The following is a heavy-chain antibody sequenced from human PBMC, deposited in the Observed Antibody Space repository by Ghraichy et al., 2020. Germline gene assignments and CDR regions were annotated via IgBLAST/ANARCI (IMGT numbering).Heavy chain of an antibody. Sequence: ASVKVSCKASGYTFKRYGVSWVRQAPGQGLEWMGWIHSYSVSTNYAQKFQGTVTLSTETTTDPSTVTFYMDLRSLRSDDTAIYYCARDYLGRGMFDYWGQGTLVTVSS. CDR2: IHSYSVST. D-gene: IGHD2/OR15-2a*01. CDR1: GYTFKRYG. J-gene: IGHJ4*02. CDR3: ARDYLGRGMFDY. V-gene: IGHV1-18*01.